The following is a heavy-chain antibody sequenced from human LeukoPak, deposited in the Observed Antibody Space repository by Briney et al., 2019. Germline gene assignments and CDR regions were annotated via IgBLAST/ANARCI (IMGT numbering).Heavy chain of an antibody. J-gene: IGHJ4*02. CDR1: GYSFSSYG. D-gene: IGHD6-13*01. V-gene: IGHV1-18*01. Sequence: ASVKVSCKASGYSFSSYGISWVRQAPGQGLEWKTWISGNNGNTDFAKNFQGRVTMTTDTSTTTVYMELRSLKSDDTAVYFCARGGRDSSSWFFDYWGQGTLVTVSS. CDR2: ISGNNGNT. CDR3: ARGGRDSSSWFFDY.